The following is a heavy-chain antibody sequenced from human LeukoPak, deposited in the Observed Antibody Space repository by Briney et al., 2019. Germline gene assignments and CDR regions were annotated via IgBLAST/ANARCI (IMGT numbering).Heavy chain of an antibody. J-gene: IGHJ5*02. V-gene: IGHV4-34*01. D-gene: IGHD2-2*01. CDR3: ARGGYCSSTSCPAPWFDP. Sequence: SETLSLTCAVYGGSFSGYYWSWIRQPPGKGLERIGEINHSGSTNYNPSLKSRVTISVDTSKNQFSLKLSSVTAADTAVYYCARGGYCSSTSCPAPWFDPWGQGTLVTVSS. CDR1: GGSFSGYY. CDR2: INHSGST.